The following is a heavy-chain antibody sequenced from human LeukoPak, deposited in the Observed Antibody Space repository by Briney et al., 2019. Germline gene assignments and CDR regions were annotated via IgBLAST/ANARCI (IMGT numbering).Heavy chain of an antibody. CDR2: ISASGSGT. Sequence: GGSLRLSCAASGFTVSSRYMSWVRQAPGKGLEWVSSISASGSGTFYTDSMSGRFTISRDNAKKTLFLQMKNLRLGDTALYYCAKGRDTSGRQNFDFWGQGTLVTVSS. CDR1: GFTVSSRY. V-gene: IGHV3-23*01. CDR3: AKGRDTSGRQNFDF. J-gene: IGHJ4*02. D-gene: IGHD6-19*01.